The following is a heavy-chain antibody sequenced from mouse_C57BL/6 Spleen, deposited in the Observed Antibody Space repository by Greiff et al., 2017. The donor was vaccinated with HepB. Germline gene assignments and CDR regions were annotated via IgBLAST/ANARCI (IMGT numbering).Heavy chain of an antibody. V-gene: IGHV1-76*01. D-gene: IGHD2-3*01. CDR1: GYTFTDYY. CDR2: IYPGSGNT. J-gene: IGHJ2*01. Sequence: VQLVESGAELVRPGASVKLSCKASGYTFTDYYINWVKQRPGQGLEWIARIYPGSGNTYYNEKFKGKATLTAEKSSSTAYMQLSSLTSEDSAVYFCARGGLLPFDYWGQGTTLTVSS. CDR3: ARGGLLPFDY.